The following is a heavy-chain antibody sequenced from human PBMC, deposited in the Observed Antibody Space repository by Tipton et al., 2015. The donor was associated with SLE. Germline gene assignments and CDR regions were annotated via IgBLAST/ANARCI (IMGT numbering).Heavy chain of an antibody. CDR2: SRDKVNSYST. D-gene: IGHD4-17*01. J-gene: IGHJ2*01. Sequence: GSLRLSCAASGFMFSDHYMDWVRQAPGKGLEWVGRSRDKVNSYSTEYAAAVKGRFTISRDDSGNSVYLEMNSLKIEDTAVYYCARGSDGEYVRYFDVWGPGTLVTVSS. V-gene: IGHV3-72*01. CDR1: GFMFSDHY. CDR3: ARGSDGEYVRYFDV.